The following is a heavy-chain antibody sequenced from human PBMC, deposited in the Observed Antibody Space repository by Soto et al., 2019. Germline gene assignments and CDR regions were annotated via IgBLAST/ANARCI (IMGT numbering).Heavy chain of an antibody. V-gene: IGHV3-30*18. Sequence: QVQLVESGGGVVQPGRSLRLSCAASGFTFSNFGMHWVRQAPGKGLEWVAVISSDGSDKYYSDSVKGRFTIARDNSTNTLCLQMNSLRGEDTAVYYCAKGSEVARQELDYWGQGTLVTVSS. CDR1: GFTFSNFG. CDR3: AKGSEVARQELDY. CDR2: ISSDGSDK. J-gene: IGHJ4*02. D-gene: IGHD2-15*01.